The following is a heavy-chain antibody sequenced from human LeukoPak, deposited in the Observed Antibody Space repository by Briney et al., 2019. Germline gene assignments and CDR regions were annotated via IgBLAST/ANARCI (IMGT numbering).Heavy chain of an antibody. CDR3: ARESGSGSQIDY. CDR2: INSDGSST. CDR1: GFTFISYW. V-gene: IGHV3-74*01. J-gene: IGHJ4*02. D-gene: IGHD3-10*01. Sequence: PGGSLRLSCAASGFTFISYWTHWVRQAPGKGLVRVSRINSDGSSTSYADSVKGRFTISRDNAKNTLYLQMNSLRAEDTAVYYCARESGSGSQIDYWGQGTLVTVSS.